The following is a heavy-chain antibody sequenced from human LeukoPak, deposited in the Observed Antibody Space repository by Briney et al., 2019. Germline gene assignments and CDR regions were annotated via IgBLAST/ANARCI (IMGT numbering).Heavy chain of an antibody. J-gene: IGHJ6*03. CDR3: AKNWVLGAAAGKWGPANYYYYMDV. CDR1: GGTFSSYG. D-gene: IGHD6-13*01. Sequence: SCKASGGTFSSYGMHWVRQAPGKGLEWVAVISYDGSNKYYADSVKGRFTISRDNSKNTLYLQMNSLRAEDTAVYYCAKNWVLGAAAGKWGPANYYYYMDVWGKGTTVTVSS. CDR2: ISYDGSNK. V-gene: IGHV3-30*18.